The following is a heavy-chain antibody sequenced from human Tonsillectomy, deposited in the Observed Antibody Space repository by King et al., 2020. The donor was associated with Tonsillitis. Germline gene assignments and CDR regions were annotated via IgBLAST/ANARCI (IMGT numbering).Heavy chain of an antibody. CDR3: AISPLGELPRV. V-gene: IGHV1-18*04. Sequence: VQLVESGAEVKKPGASVKVSCTASGYTFPSYGINWVRQAPGQGLEWVGWINTYNDNTYYAQNLQGRVTMTTDTSTSTAYMELRSLRSDDTAVYYCAISPLGELPRVWGQGTLVTVSS. D-gene: IGHD1-26*01. CDR1: GYTFPSYG. J-gene: IGHJ4*02. CDR2: INTYNDNT.